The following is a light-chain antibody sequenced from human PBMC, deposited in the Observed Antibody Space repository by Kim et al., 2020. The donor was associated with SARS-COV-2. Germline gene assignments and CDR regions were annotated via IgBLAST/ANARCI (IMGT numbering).Light chain of an antibody. CDR2: AAS. Sequence: EIVLTQSPATLSLSPVERATLSCRASQSVSSCLAWYQQKPGQAPRLLIYAASNRATGIPARLSGSGSGTDFTLTISSLEPEDFAVYYCQQGSDWPLTFGGGTKVDIK. CDR3: QQGSDWPLT. J-gene: IGKJ4*01. V-gene: IGKV3-11*01. CDR1: QSVSSC.